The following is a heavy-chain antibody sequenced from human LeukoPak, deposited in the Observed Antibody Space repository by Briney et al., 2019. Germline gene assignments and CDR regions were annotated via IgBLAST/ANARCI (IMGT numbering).Heavy chain of an antibody. Sequence: SQTLSLTCAISGDSFSSNSAAWNWIRQSPSRGLEWLGRTYYRSKWYNDYAVSVQSRITINPDTSKNQFSLHLNSVTPEDTAVYYCARGGDSSAYYPYYYYGMDVWGQGTTVTVSS. J-gene: IGHJ6*02. D-gene: IGHD3-22*01. CDR1: GDSFSSNSAA. V-gene: IGHV6-1*01. CDR2: TYYRSKWYN. CDR3: ARGGDSSAYYPYYYYGMDV.